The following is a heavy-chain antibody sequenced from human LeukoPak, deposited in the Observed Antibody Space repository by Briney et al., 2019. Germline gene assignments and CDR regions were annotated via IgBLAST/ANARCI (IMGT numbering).Heavy chain of an antibody. CDR1: GFSFSSYA. V-gene: IGHV3-15*01. CDR2: IKSKTNGGTT. CDR3: TSLYYYDSSGSVLGY. D-gene: IGHD3-22*01. Sequence: GGSLRLSCAASGFSFSSYAMSWVRQAPGKGLEWVGRIKSKTNGGTTDYAAPVKGRFTISRDDSKNTLYLQMNSLKTEVTAVYYCTSLYYYDSSGSVLGYWGQGTLVTVSS. J-gene: IGHJ4*02.